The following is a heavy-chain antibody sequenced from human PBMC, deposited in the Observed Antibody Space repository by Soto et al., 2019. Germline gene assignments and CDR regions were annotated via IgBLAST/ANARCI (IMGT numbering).Heavy chain of an antibody. CDR2: IIPIFGTA. CDR3: ARGRVVPPADWFEP. J-gene: IGHJ5*02. D-gene: IGHD2-15*01. Sequence: SVKISCKASGGTFSSYAISWVRQAPGQGLEWMGGIIPIFGTANYAQKFQGRVTITADESTSTAYMELSSLRSEDTAVYYCARGRVVPPADWFEPWGQGTLVTVSS. V-gene: IGHV1-69*13. CDR1: GGTFSSYA.